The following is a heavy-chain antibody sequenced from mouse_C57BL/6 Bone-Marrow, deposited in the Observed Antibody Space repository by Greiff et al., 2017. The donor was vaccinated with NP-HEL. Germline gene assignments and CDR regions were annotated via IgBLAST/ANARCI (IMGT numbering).Heavy chain of an antibody. J-gene: IGHJ4*01. CDR3: ARPGSWAMDY. CDR1: GFTFSSYG. Sequence: EVKVVESGGDLVKPGGSVKLSCAASGFTFSSYGMSWVRQTPDKRLEWVATISSGGSDTYYPDSVKGRFTISRDNAQNTLYLQMSSLKSEDTAMYNCARPGSWAMDYWGQGTTVTVSS. CDR2: ISSGGSDT. V-gene: IGHV5-6*01. D-gene: IGHD1-1*01.